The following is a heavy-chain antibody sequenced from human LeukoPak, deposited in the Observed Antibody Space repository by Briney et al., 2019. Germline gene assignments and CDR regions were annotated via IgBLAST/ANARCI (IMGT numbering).Heavy chain of an antibody. CDR1: GVTFSSYS. Sequence: GGSLRLSCAVSGVTFSSYSMNWVRQAPGKGLEWVSAISGSGGTTYYANSVKGRFTISRDNSKNTLYLQMNSLRAEDTAVYYCAKKGRYHYDSSGYSDSWGQGTLVTVSS. J-gene: IGHJ4*02. CDR2: ISGSGGTT. D-gene: IGHD3-22*01. V-gene: IGHV3-23*01. CDR3: AKKGRYHYDSSGYSDS.